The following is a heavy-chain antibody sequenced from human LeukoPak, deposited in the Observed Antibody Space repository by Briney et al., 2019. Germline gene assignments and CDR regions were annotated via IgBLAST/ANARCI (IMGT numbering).Heavy chain of an antibody. D-gene: IGHD6-13*01. CDR2: INTNTGNP. CDR3: ARGPGIAAAATPWPFDY. V-gene: IGHV7-4-1*02. J-gene: IGHJ4*02. Sequence: ASVKVSCKASGYTFTSYSMNWVRQAPGQGLEWMGWINTNTGNPTYAQGFTGRFVLSLDTSVSTAYLQISSLKAEDTAVYYCARGPGIAAAATPWPFDYWGQGTLVTVSS. CDR1: GYTFTSYS.